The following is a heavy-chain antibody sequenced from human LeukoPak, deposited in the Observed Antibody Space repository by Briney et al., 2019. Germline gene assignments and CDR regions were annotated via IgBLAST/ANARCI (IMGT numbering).Heavy chain of an antibody. J-gene: IGHJ6*02. Sequence: SETLSLTCTVSGGSISSYYWSWIRQPPGKGLEWIGYIYYSGSTNYNPSLKSRVTISVDTSKNQFSLKLSSVTAADTAVYYCARGRGCGHYDFWSGYCGNYGMDVWGQGTTVTVSS. CDR1: GGSISSYY. CDR2: IYYSGST. V-gene: IGHV4-59*01. D-gene: IGHD3-3*01. CDR3: ARGRGCGHYDFWSGYCGNYGMDV.